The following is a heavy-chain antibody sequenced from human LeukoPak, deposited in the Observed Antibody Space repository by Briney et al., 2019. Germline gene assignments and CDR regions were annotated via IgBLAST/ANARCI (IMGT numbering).Heavy chain of an antibody. J-gene: IGHJ6*02. Sequence: GGSLRLSCAASGFTVSSSSMNWVRLGPGKGLEWVSVISSDGNAYYADSVKGRFTISRDNSRNTLSLQMHGLRADDTAVYYCARGQEQFSSPWQWGPRRKNFYYYGMDVWGQGTTVTVSS. CDR3: ARGQEQFSSPWQWGPRRKNFYYYGMDV. CDR1: GFTVSSSS. D-gene: IGHD6-19*01. V-gene: IGHV3-66*01. CDR2: ISSDGNA.